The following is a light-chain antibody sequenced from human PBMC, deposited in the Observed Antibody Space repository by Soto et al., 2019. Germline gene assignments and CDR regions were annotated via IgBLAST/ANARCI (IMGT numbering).Light chain of an antibody. CDR3: QSYDSSLSVV. J-gene: IGLJ2*01. V-gene: IGLV1-40*01. CDR1: SSNIGAGYD. Sequence: QLVLTQPPSVSVAPGQRVTISCTGSSSNIGAGYDVHWYQQLPGTAPKLLIYGNTNRPSGVPDRFSGSKSGTSASLAITGLQAEDEADYYCQSYDSSLSVVFGGGTKLTVL. CDR2: GNT.